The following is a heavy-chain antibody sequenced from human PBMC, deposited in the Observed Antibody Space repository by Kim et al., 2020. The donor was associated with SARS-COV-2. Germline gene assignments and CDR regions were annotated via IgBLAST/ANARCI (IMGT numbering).Heavy chain of an antibody. Sequence: SETLSLTCTVSGGSISSSSYYWGWIRQPPGKGLEWIGSIYYSGSTYYNPSLKSRVTISVDTSKNQFSLKLSSVTAADTAVYYCARLSIAVASYYFDYWG. J-gene: IGHJ4*01. CDR2: IYYSGST. V-gene: IGHV4-39*01. CDR1: GGSISSSSYY. D-gene: IGHD6-19*01. CDR3: ARLSIAVASYYFDY.